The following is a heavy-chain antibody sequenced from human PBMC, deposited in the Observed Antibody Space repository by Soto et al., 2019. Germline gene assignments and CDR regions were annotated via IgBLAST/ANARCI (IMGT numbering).Heavy chain of an antibody. D-gene: IGHD4-4*01. CDR3: VGPSNDAFDI. CDR2: VYHICNT. V-gene: IGHV4-59*04. CDR1: GGSISGIF. Sequence: SETLSLTCTVSGGSISGIFWSWIRHPPGKGQEWNWYVYHICNTYYNPALKSRITISEDTSNNQFSLKLSSVTAADTAVYYCVGPSNDAFDIWGQGTMVTVSS. J-gene: IGHJ3*02.